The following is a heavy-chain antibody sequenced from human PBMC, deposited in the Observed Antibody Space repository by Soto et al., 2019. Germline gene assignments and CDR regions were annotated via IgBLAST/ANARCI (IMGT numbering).Heavy chain of an antibody. CDR3: ARDRGIVLVPAAPYYYYYGMDV. CDR1: GYTFTSYG. D-gene: IGHD2-2*01. CDR2: ISAYNGNT. J-gene: IGHJ6*02. Sequence: ASVKVSCKASGYTFTSYGISWVRQAPGQGLEWMGWISAYNGNTNYAQKLQGRVTMTTDTSTSTAYMELRSLRSDDTAVYYCARDRGIVLVPAAPYYYYYGMDVWGQGTTVTVSS. V-gene: IGHV1-18*01.